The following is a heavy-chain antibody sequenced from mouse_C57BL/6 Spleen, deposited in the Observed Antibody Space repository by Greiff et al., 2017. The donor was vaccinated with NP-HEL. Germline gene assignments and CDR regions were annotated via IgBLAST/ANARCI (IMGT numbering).Heavy chain of an antibody. CDR2: IYPGDGGT. CDR1: GYAFSSSW. CDR3: ARREDYVWYAY. V-gene: IGHV1-82*01. Sequence: VQLVEPGPELVKPGASVKISCKASGYAFSSSWMNWVKQRPGQGLEWIGRIYPGDGGTNYNGKFKGKATLTADKSSSTAYMQLSSLTSEYSAVYFCARREDYVWYAYWGQGTLVTVS. D-gene: IGHD2-4*01. J-gene: IGHJ3*01.